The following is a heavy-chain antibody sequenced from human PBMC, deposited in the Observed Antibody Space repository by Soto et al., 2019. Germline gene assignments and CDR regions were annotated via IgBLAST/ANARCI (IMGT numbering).Heavy chain of an antibody. CDR3: AREDLRTAMDGTYYYGMDV. CDR2: INLSADRT. V-gene: IGHV1-46*01. Sequence: ASVKVSCKASGYIFTNYYIHWVRQAPGQGLEWMGIINLSADRTSYAQKFQGRLTMTMDTSTSTVYMELGSLRSEDTAVYYCAREDLRTAMDGTYYYGMDVWGQGTTVTVSS. D-gene: IGHD5-18*01. J-gene: IGHJ6*02. CDR1: GYIFTNYY.